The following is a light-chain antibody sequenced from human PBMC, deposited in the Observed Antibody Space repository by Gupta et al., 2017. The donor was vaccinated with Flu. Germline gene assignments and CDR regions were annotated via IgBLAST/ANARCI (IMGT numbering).Light chain of an antibody. CDR2: VAS. J-gene: IGKJ4*01. V-gene: IGKV1-9*01. CDR1: QDIDSY. Sequence: PSFLSASIGDRVNFTCRASQDIDSYLAWYQQKPGKAPKFLIYVASSLQSGVPSRFSGRGSGTEFTLTISSLQPEDFATYYCQQLYGYPLTFGGGTEVEI. CDR3: QQLYGYPLT.